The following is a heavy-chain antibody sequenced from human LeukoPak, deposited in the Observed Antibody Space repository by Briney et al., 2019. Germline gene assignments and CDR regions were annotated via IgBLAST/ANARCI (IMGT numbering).Heavy chain of an antibody. CDR3: ANEFSPFDSSGYYGFFQH. CDR2: VRFDGNKN. Sequence: GGSLRLSCVVSGFTFSSYGLHWVRQAPGKGLEWVGFVRFDGNKNSYADSVRGGFIISRDNSKNTLHLAMNSLRTEDTAVYYCANEFSPFDSSGYYGFFQHWGQGTLVTVSS. J-gene: IGHJ1*01. V-gene: IGHV3-30*02. CDR1: GFTFSSYG. D-gene: IGHD3-22*01.